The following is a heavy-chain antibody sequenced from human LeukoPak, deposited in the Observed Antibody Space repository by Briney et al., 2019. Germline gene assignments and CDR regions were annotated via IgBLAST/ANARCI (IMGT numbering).Heavy chain of an antibody. CDR3: ARASYFYDCSGYFDLFDF. Sequence: SETLSFTCTVSGGSISSGSYYWSWIRQPAGKGLECIGGIYTSGCTNYNPSLKSRVTISVDTTKHKLSLKLSSVTAGDTSVYYCARASYFYDCSGYFDLFDFWGEGPLVTVFS. CDR2: IYTSGCT. J-gene: IGHJ4*02. CDR1: GGSISSGSYY. V-gene: IGHV4-61*02. D-gene: IGHD3-22*01.